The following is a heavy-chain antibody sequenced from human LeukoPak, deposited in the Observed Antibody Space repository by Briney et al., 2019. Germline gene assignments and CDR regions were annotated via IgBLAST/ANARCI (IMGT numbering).Heavy chain of an antibody. CDR2: INHSGST. V-gene: IGHV4-34*01. CDR1: GGSFSGYY. D-gene: IGHD2/OR15-2a*01. Sequence: KPSVTLSLTCAVYGGSFSGYYWSWIRQPPGKGLEWIGEINHSGSTNYNPSLKSRVTISVDTSKNQSSLKLSSVTAADTAVYYCARRGLYGLIYWGQETLVTVSS. CDR3: ARRGLYGLIY. J-gene: IGHJ4*02.